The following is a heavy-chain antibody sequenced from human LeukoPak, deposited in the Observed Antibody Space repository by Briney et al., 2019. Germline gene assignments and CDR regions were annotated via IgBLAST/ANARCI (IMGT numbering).Heavy chain of an antibody. D-gene: IGHD1-26*01. CDR3: ARSTYGGNYYFDN. CDR1: GFTFSSYA. J-gene: IGHJ4*02. CDR2: IASGGAAS. V-gene: IGHV3-23*01. Sequence: GGSLRLSCVASGFTFSSYAMSWVRQAPGKGLERVAGIASGGAASYHADAVQGRFTISRDDSKSTLYLQMSSQRAEDTAIYYCARSTYGGNYYFDNWGQGTLVTVSS.